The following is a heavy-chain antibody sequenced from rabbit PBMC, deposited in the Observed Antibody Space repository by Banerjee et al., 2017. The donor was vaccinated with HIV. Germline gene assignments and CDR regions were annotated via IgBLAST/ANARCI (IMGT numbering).Heavy chain of an antibody. CDR3: ARYASSSGYYGVFYGMDL. V-gene: IGHV1S7*01. Sequence: QLKESGGGLVQPGGSLKLSCKASGFDFSSYYMSWVRQAPGKGLEWIGYIDPVFGSTYYASGVNGRFTISSHNAQNTLYLQLNSLTAADTATYFCARYASSSGYYGVFYGMDLWGPGTLVTVS. CDR1: GFDFSSYY. CDR2: IDPVFGST. J-gene: IGHJ6*01. D-gene: IGHD1-1*01.